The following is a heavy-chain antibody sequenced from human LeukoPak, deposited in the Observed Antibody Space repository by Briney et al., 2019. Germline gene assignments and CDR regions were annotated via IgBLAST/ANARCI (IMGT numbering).Heavy chain of an antibody. Sequence: ASVKVSCKASGYTFTSYGMSWVRQAPGQGLEWMGWISAYNGNTNYAQKLQGRVTMTTDTSTSTAYMELRSLRSDDTAVYYCATTSLYGSSSGAAEYFQHWGQGTLVTVSS. D-gene: IGHD6-6*01. J-gene: IGHJ1*01. CDR1: GYTFTSYG. CDR2: ISAYNGNT. V-gene: IGHV1-18*01. CDR3: ATTSLYGSSSGAAEYFQH.